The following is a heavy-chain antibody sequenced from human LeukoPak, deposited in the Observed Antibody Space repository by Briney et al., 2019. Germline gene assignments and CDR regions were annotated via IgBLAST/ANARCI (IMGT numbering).Heavy chain of an antibody. D-gene: IGHD1-26*01. V-gene: IGHV4-39*07. CDR3: ATTTIRLGY. Sequence: SETLSLTCTVSGGSISSSSRYWGWIRQPPGKGLEWIGSLYYSGSTYYNPSLKSRITMSIDTSKNQFSLKLTSVTAADTAVYYCATTTIRLGYWGQGTLVTVSS. CDR1: GGSISSSSRY. J-gene: IGHJ4*02. CDR2: LYYSGST.